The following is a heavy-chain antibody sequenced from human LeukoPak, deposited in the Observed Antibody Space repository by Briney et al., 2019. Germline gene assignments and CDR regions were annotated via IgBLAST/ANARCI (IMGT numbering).Heavy chain of an antibody. CDR2: INHSGST. Sequence: QASETLSLTCTVSGGSISSYYWSWIRQPPGKGLEWIGEINHSGSTNYNPSLKSRVTISVDTSKNQFSLKLSSVTAADTAVYYCAKGGSPSCYSSSGYWGQGTLVTVSS. D-gene: IGHD2-2*01. CDR1: GGSISSYY. J-gene: IGHJ4*02. V-gene: IGHV4-34*01. CDR3: AKGGSPSCYSSSGY.